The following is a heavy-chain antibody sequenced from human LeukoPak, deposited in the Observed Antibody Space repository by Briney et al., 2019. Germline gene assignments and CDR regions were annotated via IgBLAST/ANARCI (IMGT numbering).Heavy chain of an antibody. CDR2: ISYDGSNK. CDR1: GFTFSSYG. D-gene: IGHD6-13*01. CDR3: AKAAGYSRCWDVPDFDY. Sequence: GGSLRLSCAASGFTFSSYGMHWVRQAPGKGLEWVAVISYDGSNKYYADSVKGRFTISRDNSKNTLYLQMNSLRAEDTAVYYCAKAAGYSRCWDVPDFDYWGQGTLVTVSS. J-gene: IGHJ4*02. V-gene: IGHV3-30*18.